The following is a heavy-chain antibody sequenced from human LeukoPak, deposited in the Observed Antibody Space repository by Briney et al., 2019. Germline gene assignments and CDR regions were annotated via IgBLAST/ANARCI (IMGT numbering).Heavy chain of an antibody. V-gene: IGHV1-8*03. Sequence: ASVKVSCKASGYTYTSYDINWVRQGTGQGLEWMGWMNPNSGNTGYAQKFQGRVTITRNTSISTAYMELSSLRSEDTAVYYCARGRYYDFWSGYSETPLTGWGQGTLVTVSS. CDR2: MNPNSGNT. CDR3: ARGRYYDFWSGYSETPLTG. J-gene: IGHJ4*02. D-gene: IGHD3-3*01. CDR1: GYTYTSYD.